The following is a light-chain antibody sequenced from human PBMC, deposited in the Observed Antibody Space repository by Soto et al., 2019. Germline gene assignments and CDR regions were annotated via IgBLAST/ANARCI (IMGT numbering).Light chain of an antibody. Sequence: QSALTQPASVSGSPGQSITISCTGTSSDVGGYNYVSWYQQHPGKAPKLMIYDVSNRPSGVANRFSGSKSGNTASLTISGLQAEDEADYCCSSYTSSSTLGDFYVFGTGTKLTVL. CDR1: SSDVGGYNY. CDR2: DVS. V-gene: IGLV2-14*01. J-gene: IGLJ1*01. CDR3: SSYTSSSTLGDFYV.